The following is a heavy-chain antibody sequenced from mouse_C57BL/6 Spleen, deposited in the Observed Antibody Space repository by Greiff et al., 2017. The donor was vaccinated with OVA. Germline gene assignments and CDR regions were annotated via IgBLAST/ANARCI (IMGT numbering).Heavy chain of an antibody. CDR1: GYTFTSYW. D-gene: IGHD2-5*01. CDR2: IDPSDSYT. Sequence: VQLQQPGAELVKPGASVKLSCKASGYTFTSYWMQWVKQRPGQGLEWIGEIDPSDSYTNYNQKFKGKATLTVETSSSTAYMQLSSLTSEDSAVYYCARRRGSKYEGFAYWGQGTLVTVSA. V-gene: IGHV1-50*01. J-gene: IGHJ3*01. CDR3: ARRRGSKYEGFAY.